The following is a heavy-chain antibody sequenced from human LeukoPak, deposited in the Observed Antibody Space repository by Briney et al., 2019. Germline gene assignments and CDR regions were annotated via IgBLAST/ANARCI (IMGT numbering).Heavy chain of an antibody. D-gene: IGHD4-17*01. CDR1: GYTFTSYY. CDR3: ARRVWATVTQGYYYYYMDV. V-gene: IGHV1-46*01. CDR2: INPSGGST. J-gene: IGHJ6*03. Sequence: ASVKVSCKASGYTFTSYYMHWVRQAPGQGLEWMGIINPSGGSTSYAQKFQRRVTMTRDTSTSTVYMELSSLRSEDTAVYYCARRVWATVTQGYYYYYMDVWGKGTTVTVSS.